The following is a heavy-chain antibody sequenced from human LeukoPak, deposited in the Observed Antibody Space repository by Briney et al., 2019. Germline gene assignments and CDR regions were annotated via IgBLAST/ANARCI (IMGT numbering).Heavy chain of an antibody. CDR3: ATPGVVIPNDAFDI. Sequence: LSLTCAVYGGSFSGYYWSWIRQAPGKGVEWVSYISSSGSTIYYADSVKGRFTISRDNAKNSLYLQMNSLRAEDTAVYYCATPGVVIPNDAFDIWGQGTMVTVSS. V-gene: IGHV3-11*04. J-gene: IGHJ3*02. D-gene: IGHD3-22*01. CDR1: GGSFSGYY. CDR2: ISSSGSTI.